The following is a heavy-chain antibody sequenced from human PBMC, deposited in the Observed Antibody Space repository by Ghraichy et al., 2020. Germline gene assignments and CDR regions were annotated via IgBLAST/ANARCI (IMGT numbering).Heavy chain of an antibody. Sequence: SETLSLTCTVSGGSISHYYWSWIRQPPGKGLEWIGYIYYSGSTKYNLSLKRRVTISVDTSKNQLSLKLRSVTAADTALYYFARVTYMSIFDYWGQGSLVTVSS. CDR2: IYYSGST. CDR1: GGSISHYY. CDR3: ARVTYMSIFDY. J-gene: IGHJ4*02. V-gene: IGHV4-59*01. D-gene: IGHD2-21*01.